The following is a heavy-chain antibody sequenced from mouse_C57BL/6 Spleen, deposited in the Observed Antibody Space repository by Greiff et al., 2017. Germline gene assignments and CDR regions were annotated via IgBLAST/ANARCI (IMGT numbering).Heavy chain of an antibody. Sequence: VQLHQSGPELVKPGASVKISCKASGYTFTDYYMNWVKPSHGKSLEWIGDINPKNGGHSYNQKFKGKATLTVAKSSSKAYMALRSLTSEDSAVYYCASDATVVWGQGTLVTVSA. CDR1: GYTFTDYY. D-gene: IGHD1-1*01. V-gene: IGHV1-26*01. CDR2: INPKNGGH. J-gene: IGHJ3*01. CDR3: ASDATVV.